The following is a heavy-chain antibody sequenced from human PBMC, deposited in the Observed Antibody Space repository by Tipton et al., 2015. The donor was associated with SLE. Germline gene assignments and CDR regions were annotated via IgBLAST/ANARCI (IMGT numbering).Heavy chain of an antibody. Sequence: TLSLTCSVSSVSISGYYCSWIRQSPGKGLEWIGRITNNGNTYYIPSLQSRVTISIDTSKSHFSLKLTSVTAADTAIYYCARSNPYDSSGYSHWGQGTLVTVSS. J-gene: IGHJ4*02. CDR1: SVSISGYY. CDR3: ARSNPYDSSGYSH. CDR2: ITNNGNT. D-gene: IGHD3-22*01. V-gene: IGHV4-4*07.